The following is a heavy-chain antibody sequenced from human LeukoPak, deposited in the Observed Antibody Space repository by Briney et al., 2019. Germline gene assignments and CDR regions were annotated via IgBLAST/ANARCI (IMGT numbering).Heavy chain of an antibody. J-gene: IGHJ6*02. D-gene: IGHD2-2*01. CDR1: GGSFSGYY. Sequence: PSETLSLTCAVYGGSFSGYYWSWIRQPPGKRLEWIGEINHSGSTNYNPSLKSRVTISVDTSKNQFSLKLSSVTAADTAVYYCARDVMKLGYCSSTSCYVGYYYGMDVWGQGTTVTVSS. V-gene: IGHV4-34*01. CDR2: INHSGST. CDR3: ARDVMKLGYCSSTSCYVGYYYGMDV.